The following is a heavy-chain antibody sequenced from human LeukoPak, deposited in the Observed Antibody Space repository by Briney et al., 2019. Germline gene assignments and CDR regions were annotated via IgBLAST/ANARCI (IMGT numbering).Heavy chain of an antibody. CDR3: ARASKRYCTNGVCPYY. J-gene: IGHJ4*02. CDR2: ISAYNGNT. Sequence: ASVKVSCKASGYTFTGYYMHWVRQAPGQGLEWMGWISAYNGNTNYAQKLQGRVTMTTDTSTSTAYMELRSLRSDDTAVYYCARASKRYCTNGVCPYYWGQGTLVTVSS. D-gene: IGHD2-8*01. CDR1: GYTFTGYY. V-gene: IGHV1-18*04.